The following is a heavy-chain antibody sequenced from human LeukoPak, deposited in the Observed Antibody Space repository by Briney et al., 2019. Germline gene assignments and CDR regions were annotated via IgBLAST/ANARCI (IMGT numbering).Heavy chain of an antibody. CDR3: ASFYYGSGRGFDP. Sequence: GASVKVSCKASGYTFTSYYMHWVRQAPGQGLEWMGIINPSGGSTSYAQKFQGRVTMTRDTSASTVYMELSSLRSEDTAVYYCASFYYGSGRGFDPWGQGTLVTVSS. CDR1: GYTFTSYY. J-gene: IGHJ5*02. D-gene: IGHD3-10*01. CDR2: INPSGGST. V-gene: IGHV1-46*01.